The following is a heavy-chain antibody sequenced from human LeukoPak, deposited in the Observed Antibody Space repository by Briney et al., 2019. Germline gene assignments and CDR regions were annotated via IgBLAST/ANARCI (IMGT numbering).Heavy chain of an antibody. CDR3: ARDQLAVAGTDHYFDY. CDR2: IYYSGST. V-gene: IGHV4-59*01. CDR1: GGSISSYY. J-gene: IGHJ4*02. Sequence: SETLSLTCTVSGGSISSYYWSWIRQPPGKGLEWIGYIYYSGSTNYNPSLKSRVTISVDTFKNQFSLKLSSVTAADTAVYYCARDQLAVAGTDHYFDYWGQGTLVTVSS. D-gene: IGHD6-19*01.